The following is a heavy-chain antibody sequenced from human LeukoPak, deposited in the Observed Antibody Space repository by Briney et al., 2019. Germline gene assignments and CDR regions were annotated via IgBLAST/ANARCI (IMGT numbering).Heavy chain of an antibody. CDR3: ARGGLLWRPWGALDY. V-gene: IGHV4-34*01. J-gene: IGHJ4*02. CDR2: ITHSEST. D-gene: IGHD2-21*01. Sequence: SETLSLTCAVYGGSFSGYSWNWIRQPPGKGLEWIGEITHSESTNYNPSLKSRLTISVDPTKNQFSLKLSSVTAADTAVYYCARGGLLWRPWGALDYWGQGTLVTVSS. CDR1: GGSFSGYS.